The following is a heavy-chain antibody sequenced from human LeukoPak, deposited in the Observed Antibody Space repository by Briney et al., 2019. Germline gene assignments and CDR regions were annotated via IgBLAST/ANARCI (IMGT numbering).Heavy chain of an antibody. CDR2: IIPIFGTP. V-gene: IGHV1-69*13. CDR3: ARSPSGSYPFDY. CDR1: GGTVTTYT. D-gene: IGHD1-26*01. J-gene: IGHJ4*02. Sequence: ASVTVSCKASGGTVTTYTLTWVRQAPGQGLEWMGGIIPIFGTPNYAQKFQGRVTITADESTSTAYMELSSLRSEDTAVYYCARSPSGSYPFDYWGQGTLVTVSS.